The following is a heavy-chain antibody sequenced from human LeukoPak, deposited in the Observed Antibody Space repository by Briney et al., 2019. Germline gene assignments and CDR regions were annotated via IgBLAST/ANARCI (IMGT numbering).Heavy chain of an antibody. D-gene: IGHD3-10*01. CDR1: GVTFSSSG. CDR3: AKGDPYGSGSYPVDY. Sequence: GGSPRLSCSASGVTFSSSGMHWVRQAPGKGLDWVAVISFDGSDKYYADSVKGRFTISRDNSKNTLYLQMNSLRPEDTAVYYCAKGDPYGSGSYPVDYWGQGTLVTVSS. J-gene: IGHJ4*02. CDR2: ISFDGSDK. V-gene: IGHV3-30*18.